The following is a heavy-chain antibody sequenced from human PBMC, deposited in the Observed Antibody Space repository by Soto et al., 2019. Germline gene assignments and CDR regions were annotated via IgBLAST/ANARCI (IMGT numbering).Heavy chain of an antibody. CDR1: GYTFTSYD. CDR3: ARGRDLGPAYYDFWSGCGPGYYYGMDV. V-gene: IGHV1-8*01. CDR2: MNPNSGNT. D-gene: IGHD3-3*01. J-gene: IGHJ6*02. Sequence: ASVKVSCKASGYTFTSYDINWVRQATGQGLEWMGWMNPNSGNTGYAQKFQGRVTMTRNTSISTAYMELSSLRPEDTAVYYCARGRDLGPAYYDFWSGCGPGYYYGMDVWGQGTTVTVSS.